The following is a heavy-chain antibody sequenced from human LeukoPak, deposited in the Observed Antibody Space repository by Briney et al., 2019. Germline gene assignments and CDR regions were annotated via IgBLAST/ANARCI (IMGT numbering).Heavy chain of an antibody. CDR2: IYYSGST. Sequence: PSETLSLTCTVSGGSINSSSYYWGWIRQPPGKGLEWIGSIYYSGSTYYNPSLKSRVTISVDTSKNQFSLKLSSVTAADTAVYYCASQRLAGRYSSGWFGRPEFDYWGQGTLVTVSS. J-gene: IGHJ4*02. D-gene: IGHD6-19*01. CDR3: ASQRLAGRYSSGWFGRPEFDY. CDR1: GGSINSSSYY. V-gene: IGHV4-39*01.